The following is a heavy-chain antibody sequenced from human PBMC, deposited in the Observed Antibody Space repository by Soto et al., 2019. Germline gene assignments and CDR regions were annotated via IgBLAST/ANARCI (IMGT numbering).Heavy chain of an antibody. Sequence: EVLLLERGGCLVQPGGSLRLSCAASGFTFSTYGMSWVRQTPGRGLEWVSALSGSGTATYYADSVKGRFTISRDNSKNMLYLQMNSLRADDTAVYYCAKIDHYDFWSGYHTYFDYWGQGALVTVSS. CDR2: LSGSGTAT. CDR1: GFTFSTYG. J-gene: IGHJ4*02. V-gene: IGHV3-23*01. CDR3: AKIDHYDFWSGYHTYFDY. D-gene: IGHD3-3*01.